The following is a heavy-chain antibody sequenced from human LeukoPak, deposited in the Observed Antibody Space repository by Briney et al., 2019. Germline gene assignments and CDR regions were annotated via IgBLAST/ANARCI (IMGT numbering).Heavy chain of an antibody. CDR2: ISFDGSGK. Sequence: GGSLRLSCAASGFSFSAYGMHWVRQAPGKGLEWVAVISFDGSGKYYADSVKGRFTISRDDSKNTLDLQMNSLRAEDTAVYYCARDRLIDGDYVQYYYYYGMDVWGQGTTVTVSS. J-gene: IGHJ6*02. V-gene: IGHV3-30*03. CDR3: ARDRLIDGDYVQYYYYYGMDV. CDR1: GFSFSAYG. D-gene: IGHD4-17*01.